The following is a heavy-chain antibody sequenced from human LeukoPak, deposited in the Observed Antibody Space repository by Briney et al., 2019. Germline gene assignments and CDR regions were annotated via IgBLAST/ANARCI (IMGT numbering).Heavy chain of an antibody. CDR1: GFTFSSYG. J-gene: IGHJ4*02. CDR2: IWYDGSNK. Sequence: GRSLRLSCAASGFTFSSYGMHWVRQAPGKGLEWVAVIWYDGSNKYYADSVKGRFTISRDNSKNTLYLQMNSLRADDTAVYYCAREGGCNITSCQRGPFEHWGRGTPVTVSS. V-gene: IGHV3-33*01. CDR3: AREGGCNITSCQRGPFEH. D-gene: IGHD2-2*01.